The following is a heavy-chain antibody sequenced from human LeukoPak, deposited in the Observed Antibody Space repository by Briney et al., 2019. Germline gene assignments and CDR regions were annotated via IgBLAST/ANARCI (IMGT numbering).Heavy chain of an antibody. J-gene: IGHJ4*02. CDR1: GGSFSGYY. CDR3: ARDKRDYYDSSGIDY. CDR2: INHSGNT. D-gene: IGHD3-22*01. V-gene: IGHV4-34*01. Sequence: PSETLSLTCAVYGGSFSGYYWSWIRQPPGKGLEWIGEINHSGNTNYNPSLKSRVTISVDTSKNQFSLKLSSVTAADTAVYYCARDKRDYYDSSGIDYWGQGTLVTVSS.